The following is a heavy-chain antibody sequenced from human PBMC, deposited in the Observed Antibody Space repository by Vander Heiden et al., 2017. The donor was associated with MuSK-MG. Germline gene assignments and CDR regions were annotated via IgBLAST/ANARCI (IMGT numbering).Heavy chain of an antibody. CDR2: ISDDGSNK. D-gene: IGHD2-8*01. CDR1: GSPSRRYG. Sequence: QVPPVESGRGLVQPGMSLRLSCAAAGSPSRRYGMHWVRQAPGKGLEWVAVISDDGSNKYYADSVKGRFTISRDNSKNTLYLQMNSLRAEDTAVYYCAKVAVLMVYAIDYFDYWGQGTLVTVSS. J-gene: IGHJ4*02. V-gene: IGHV3-30*18. CDR3: AKVAVLMVYAIDYFDY.